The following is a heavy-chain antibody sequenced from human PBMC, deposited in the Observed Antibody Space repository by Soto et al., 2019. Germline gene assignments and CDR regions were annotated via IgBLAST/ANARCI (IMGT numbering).Heavy chain of an antibody. CDR1: GGSIRSGGYS. D-gene: IGHD3-9*01. V-gene: IGHV4-30-2*05. Sequence: SETLSLTCAVSGGSIRSGGYSWSWSRQPPGKGLEWIGYIYHSGSTYYNPSLKSRGTISVDTSKNQFSLKLSSVTAAATAVYYCAGGSAPNFYILSGDRDYWGQGTLVTVSS. CDR2: IYHSGST. CDR3: AGGSAPNFYILSGDRDY. J-gene: IGHJ4*02.